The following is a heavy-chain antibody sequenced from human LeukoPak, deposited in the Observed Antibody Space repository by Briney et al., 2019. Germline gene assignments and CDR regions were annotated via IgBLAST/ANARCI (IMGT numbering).Heavy chain of an antibody. CDR1: GFTVSSNY. CDR3: ARDMGATIILSAFDI. J-gene: IGHJ3*02. D-gene: IGHD5-24*01. Sequence: GGSLRLSCAASGFTVSSNYMSWVRQAPGKGLEWVSVIYSGGSTYYADSVKGRFTISRDNSKNTLYLQMNSLRAEDTAVYYCARDMGATIILSAFDIWGQGTMVTVSS. V-gene: IGHV3-66*01. CDR2: IYSGGST.